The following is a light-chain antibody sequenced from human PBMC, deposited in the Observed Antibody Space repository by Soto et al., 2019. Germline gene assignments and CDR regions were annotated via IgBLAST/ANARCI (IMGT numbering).Light chain of an antibody. CDR1: QGIANF. J-gene: IGKJ3*01. CDR2: GAS. V-gene: IGKV1-9*01. Sequence: IQLTQSPSSLSASVGDRVTISCRASQGIANFLSWYQQKPGKAPKLLIYGASTLQRGVPSRFSRSGSRTDVTLPISSLQPEDFATYYCQQLNSFPIPFGPGTKVDIK. CDR3: QQLNSFPIP.